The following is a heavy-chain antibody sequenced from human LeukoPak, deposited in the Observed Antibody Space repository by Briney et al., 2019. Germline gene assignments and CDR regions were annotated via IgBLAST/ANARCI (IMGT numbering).Heavy chain of an antibody. D-gene: IGHD1-26*01. J-gene: IGHJ4*02. Sequence: ASVSVSCKASGYTFTTYGISWVRQAPGQGLEWMGWISTYDESINYAQRLQGRVTMTTDTSTSTAYMELRSLTSDDTAVYCCARRWELDYWGQGTLVTVSS. CDR2: ISTYDESI. V-gene: IGHV1-18*01. CDR3: ARRWELDY. CDR1: GYTFTTYG.